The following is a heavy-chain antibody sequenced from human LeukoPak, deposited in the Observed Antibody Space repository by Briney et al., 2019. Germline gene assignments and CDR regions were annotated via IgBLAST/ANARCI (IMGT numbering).Heavy chain of an antibody. J-gene: IGHJ4*02. D-gene: IGHD3-16*01. CDR2: VHYSGST. CDR3: AMFTGNFDY. CDR1: GGSISSSSYF. V-gene: IGHV4-39*01. Sequence: SSETLSLTCSVSGGSISSSSYFWGWIRQPPGKGLEWIASVHYSGSTYYNPSLKSRVTISVDTSKNQFSLKLSSVTAADTAVYYCAMFTGNFDYWGQGTLVTVSS.